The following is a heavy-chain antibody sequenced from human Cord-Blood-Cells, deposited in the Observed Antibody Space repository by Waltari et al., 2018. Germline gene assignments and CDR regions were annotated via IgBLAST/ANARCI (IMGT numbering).Heavy chain of an antibody. CDR3: ARDRSDYIWGSYRYNAFDI. D-gene: IGHD3-16*02. V-gene: IGHV1-3*01. J-gene: IGHJ3*02. CDR1: GYTFTSYA. Sequence: QVQLVQSGAEVKKPGASVKVSCKASGYTFTSYAMHWVRQAPGQRLEWMGWINAGKGNIEYAQKGQGKGTLTRDTAASTAYMELSSLRSEDTAVYYCARDRSDYIWGSYRYNAFDIWGQGTMVTVSS. CDR2: INAGKGNI.